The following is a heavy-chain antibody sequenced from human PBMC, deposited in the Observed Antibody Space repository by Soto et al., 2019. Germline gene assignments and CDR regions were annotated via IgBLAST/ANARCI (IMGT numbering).Heavy chain of an antibody. CDR2: IYYSGST. J-gene: IGHJ5*02. Sequence: SETLSLTCTVSGGSISSYYWSWIRQPPGKGLEWIGYIYYSGSTNYNPSLKSRVTISVDTSKNQFSLKLSSVTAADTAVYYCARHLYYDILAPVDPWGQGTLVTV. CDR1: GGSISSYY. D-gene: IGHD3-9*01. V-gene: IGHV4-59*08. CDR3: ARHLYYDILAPVDP.